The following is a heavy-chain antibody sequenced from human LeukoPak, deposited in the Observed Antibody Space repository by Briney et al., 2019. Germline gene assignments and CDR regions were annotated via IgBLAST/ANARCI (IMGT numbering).Heavy chain of an antibody. V-gene: IGHV3-7*01. CDR3: ASYGDYVYYYYYYMDV. D-gene: IGHD4-17*01. CDR2: IKQDGSEK. Sequence: GGSLRLSCAASGFTFSSYWMSWVRQAPGKGLEWVANIKQDGSEKYYVDSVKGRFTISRDNAKNSLYLQMNSLRAEDTAVYYCASYGDYVYYYYYYMDVWGKGTTVTVSS. J-gene: IGHJ6*03. CDR1: GFTFSSYW.